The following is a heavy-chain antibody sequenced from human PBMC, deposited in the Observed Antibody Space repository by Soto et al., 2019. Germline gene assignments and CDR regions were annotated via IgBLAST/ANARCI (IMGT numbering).Heavy chain of an antibody. J-gene: IGHJ6*02. CDR2: IWYDGSNK. CDR1: GFTFSSYG. Sequence: QVQLVESGGGVVQPGRSLRLSCAASGFTFSSYGMHWVRQAPGKGLEWLAVIWYDGSNKYYADSVKGRFTISRDNSKNTLYLQMNSLRAEDTAVYYCARDDCSSTSCPPAYYYGMDVWGQGTTVTVSS. CDR3: ARDDCSSTSCPPAYYYGMDV. D-gene: IGHD2-2*01. V-gene: IGHV3-33*01.